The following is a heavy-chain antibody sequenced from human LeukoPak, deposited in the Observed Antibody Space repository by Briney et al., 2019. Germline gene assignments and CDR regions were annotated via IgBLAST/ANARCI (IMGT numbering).Heavy chain of an antibody. CDR2: IYHSGST. CDR1: GGSISSSNW. D-gene: IGHD2-2*01. Sequence: SGTLSLTCAVSGGSISSSNWWSWVRQPPGKGLEWIGEIYHSGSTNYNLSLKSRVTISVDKSKNQFSLKLNSVTAADTAVYYCARDYCTSTTCPNWFDPWGQGILVTVSS. J-gene: IGHJ5*02. V-gene: IGHV4-4*02. CDR3: ARDYCTSTTCPNWFDP.